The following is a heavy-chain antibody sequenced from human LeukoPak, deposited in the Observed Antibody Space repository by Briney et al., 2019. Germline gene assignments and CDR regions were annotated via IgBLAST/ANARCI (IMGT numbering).Heavy chain of an antibody. CDR1: GYTFTSYG. CDR3: ARVRGIAVVGSPVGNAFDI. CDR2: ISAYNGNT. D-gene: IGHD6-19*01. Sequence: GASVKVSCKASGYTFTSYGISWVRQAPGQGLEWIGWISAYNGNTNYAQKLQGRVTMTTDTSTSTAYMELRSLRSEDTAVYYCARVRGIAVVGSPVGNAFDIWGQGTMVIVSS. V-gene: IGHV1-18*01. J-gene: IGHJ3*02.